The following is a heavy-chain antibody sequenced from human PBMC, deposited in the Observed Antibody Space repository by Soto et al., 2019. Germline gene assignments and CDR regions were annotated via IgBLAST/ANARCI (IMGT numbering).Heavy chain of an antibody. Sequence: EVQLVESGGGLVKPGGSLRLSCAASGFIFSSYTMTWVRQAPGKGLEWVSSISSSSSNIEYADSVKGRFSVSRDNANNSLFLQINSLVAEDTAVYYCAREDYAGASPRFDYWGLGALVTVSS. V-gene: IGHV3-21*01. CDR1: GFIFSSYT. D-gene: IGHD4-17*01. CDR2: ISSSSSNI. J-gene: IGHJ4*02. CDR3: AREDYAGASPRFDY.